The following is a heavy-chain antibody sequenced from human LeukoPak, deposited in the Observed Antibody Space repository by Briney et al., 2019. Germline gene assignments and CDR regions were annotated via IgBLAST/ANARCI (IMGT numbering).Heavy chain of an antibody. CDR2: ISAYNGNT. CDR3: ARDLGSSSYDY. D-gene: IGHD3-10*01. CDR1: GYTFTSYG. J-gene: IGHJ4*02. Sequence: ASVKVSCKASGYTFTSYGISWVRQAPGQGPEWMGWISAYNGNTNYAQKFQGRVTITTDESTSTAYMELSSLRSEDTAVYYCARDLGSSSYDYWGQGTLVTVSS. V-gene: IGHV1-18*01.